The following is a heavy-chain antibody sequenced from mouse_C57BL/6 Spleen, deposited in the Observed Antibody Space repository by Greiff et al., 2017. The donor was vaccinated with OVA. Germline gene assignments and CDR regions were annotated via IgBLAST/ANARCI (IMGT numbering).Heavy chain of an antibody. Sequence: QVQLQQPGTELVKPGASVKLSCKASGYTFTSYWMHWVKQRPGQGLEWIGNIKPSNGGTNYNEKFKSKATLTVDKSSSTAYMQLSSLTSEDSAVYYCARDEGWLLDFDYWGQGTTLTVSS. V-gene: IGHV1-53*01. J-gene: IGHJ2*01. D-gene: IGHD2-3*01. CDR1: GYTFTSYW. CDR3: ARDEGWLLDFDY. CDR2: IKPSNGGT.